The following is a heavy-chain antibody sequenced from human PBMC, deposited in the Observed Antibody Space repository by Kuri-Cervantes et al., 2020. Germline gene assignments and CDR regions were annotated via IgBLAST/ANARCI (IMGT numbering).Heavy chain of an antibody. D-gene: IGHD6-13*01. Sequence: ASVKVSCKASGYTFTANAMNWVRLAPGQRLEWMGWINAGNGNTKYSQKFQGRVTITRDTSASTAYMELSSLRSEDTAVYYCARDWRKGIAAAGTSRGGMDVWGQGTTVTVSS. J-gene: IGHJ6*02. V-gene: IGHV1-3*01. CDR1: GYTFTANA. CDR3: ARDWRKGIAAAGTSRGGMDV. CDR2: INAGNGNT.